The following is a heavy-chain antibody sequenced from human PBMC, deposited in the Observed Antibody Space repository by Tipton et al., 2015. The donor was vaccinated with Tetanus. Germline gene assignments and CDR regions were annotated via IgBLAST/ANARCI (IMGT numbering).Heavy chain of an antibody. CDR3: ARDLIEYSSSTYDY. CDR1: GGSISSYY. J-gene: IGHJ4*02. CDR2: IYTSGST. V-gene: IGHV4-4*07. Sequence: TLSLTCTVSGGSISSYYWSWIRQPAGKGLEWIGRIYTSGSTNYNPSLKSRVTMSVDTSKNQFSLKLSSVTAADTAVYYCARDLIEYSSSTYDYWGQGTLVTVSS. D-gene: IGHD6-6*01.